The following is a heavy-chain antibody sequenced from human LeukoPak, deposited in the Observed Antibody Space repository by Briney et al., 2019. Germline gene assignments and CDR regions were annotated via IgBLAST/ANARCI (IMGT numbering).Heavy chain of an antibody. CDR3: ARATGPNPATWIQLWLWDLGY. Sequence: GGSLRLSCAASGFTFSSYAMHWVRQAPGKGLEWVAVISYDGSNKYYADSVKGRFTISRDNSKNTLYLQMNSLRAEDTAVYYCARATGPNPATWIQLWLWDLGYWGQGTLVTVSS. D-gene: IGHD5-18*01. CDR1: GFTFSSYA. CDR2: ISYDGSNK. J-gene: IGHJ4*02. V-gene: IGHV3-30-3*01.